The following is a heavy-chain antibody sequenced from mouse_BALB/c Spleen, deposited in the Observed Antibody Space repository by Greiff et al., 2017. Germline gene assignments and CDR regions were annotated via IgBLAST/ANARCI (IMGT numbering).Heavy chain of an antibody. CDR2: INPSSGYT. D-gene: IGHD1-1*01. V-gene: IGHV1-4*02. CDR1: GYTFTSYT. CDR3: ANYGSPYYYAMDY. J-gene: IGHJ4*01. Sequence: QVQLQQSAAELARPGASVKMSCKASGYTFTSYTMHWVKQRPGQGLEWIGYINPSSGYTEYNQKFKDKTTLTADKSSSTAYMQLSSLTSEDSAVYYCANYGSPYYYAMDYWGQGTSVTVSS.